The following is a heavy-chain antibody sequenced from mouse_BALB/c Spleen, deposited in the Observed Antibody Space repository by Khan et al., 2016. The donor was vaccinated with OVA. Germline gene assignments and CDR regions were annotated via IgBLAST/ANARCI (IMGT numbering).Heavy chain of an antibody. J-gene: IGHJ4*01. Sequence: QVQPKQSGPELKKPGETVKISCKASGYTFTNYGMNWVKQAPGKGLKWMGWIYTYTGEPTYADDFKGRFAFSLESSASTAYLQIHNLTNEDTATYFCARGSSRAMDYWGQGTSVTVSS. CDR1: GYTFTNYG. CDR3: ARGSSRAMDY. D-gene: IGHD1-1*01. CDR2: IYTYTGEP. V-gene: IGHV9-3-1*01.